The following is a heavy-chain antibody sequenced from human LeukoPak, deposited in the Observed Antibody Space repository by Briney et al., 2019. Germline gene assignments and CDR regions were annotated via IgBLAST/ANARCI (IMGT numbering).Heavy chain of an antibody. J-gene: IGHJ4*02. CDR2: INPIGGST. CDR1: GYTFTSHY. D-gene: IGHD6-19*01. CDR3: ATGSGWYYFDY. Sequence: ASVKVSCKASGYTFTSHYMHWVRQAPGQGLEWMGIINPIGGSTIYAQKFQGRVTMTEDTSTDTAYMELSSLRSEDTAVYYCATGSGWYYFDYWGQGTLVTVSS. V-gene: IGHV1-46*01.